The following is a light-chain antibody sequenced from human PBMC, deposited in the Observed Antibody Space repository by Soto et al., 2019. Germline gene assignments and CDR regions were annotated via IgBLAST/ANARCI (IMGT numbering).Light chain of an antibody. CDR2: DNT. Sequence: QSVLTQPPSVSGAPGQRVTISCTGSSSNIGAHYDVHWYQQLPGTAPRLLIFDNTNRPSGVPDRFSASKSDTSASLAISGLQAEDEADYYCQSYDPTLRTSLFGGGTKLTVL. J-gene: IGLJ2*01. CDR3: QSYDPTLRTSL. V-gene: IGLV1-40*01. CDR1: SSNIGAHYD.